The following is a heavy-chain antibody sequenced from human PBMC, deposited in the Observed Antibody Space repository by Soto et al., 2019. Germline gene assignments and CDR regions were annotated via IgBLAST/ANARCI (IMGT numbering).Heavy chain of an antibody. J-gene: IGHJ6*02. CDR3: ARDLVATTRDYYYGMDV. D-gene: IGHD5-12*01. CDR2: ISSSSSYT. V-gene: IGHV3-11*06. Sequence: QVQLVESGGGLVKPGGSLRLSCAASGLTFSDYYMSWIRQAPGKGLEWVSYISSSSSYTNYADSVKGRFNIARDNAKTSLYLQMNSLRAEDTAVYYCARDLVATTRDYYYGMDVWGQGTTVTVSS. CDR1: GLTFSDYY.